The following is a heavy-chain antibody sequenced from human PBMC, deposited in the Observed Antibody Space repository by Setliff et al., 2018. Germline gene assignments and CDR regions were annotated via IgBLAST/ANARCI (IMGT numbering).Heavy chain of an antibody. CDR1: GYSISSGYI. CDR3: ARDLGHGGDSDY. V-gene: IGHV4-38-2*02. CDR2: IGHTGSI. D-gene: IGHD2-21*02. Sequence: AETLSLTCTVSGYSISSGYIWGWIRQPPEKGLEWVGNIGHTGSINYNPSLKSRLTIPRDTSKNQVSLKLNSVTATDTAVYYCARDLGHGGDSDYWGQGILVTV. J-gene: IGHJ4*02.